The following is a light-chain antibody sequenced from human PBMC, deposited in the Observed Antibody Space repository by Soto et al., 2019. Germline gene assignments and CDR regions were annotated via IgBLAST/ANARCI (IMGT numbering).Light chain of an antibody. Sequence: EIVLTQSPATLSLSPGERATLSCRASRSVTTFLAWYQQKPGQAPRLLLYDASKRATGVPTRFSGSGSGTDFILTITSLEPEDFEVYYCQQRTNWPLTCGGGTKVERK. V-gene: IGKV3-11*01. CDR1: RSVTTF. CDR3: QQRTNWPLT. CDR2: DAS. J-gene: IGKJ4*01.